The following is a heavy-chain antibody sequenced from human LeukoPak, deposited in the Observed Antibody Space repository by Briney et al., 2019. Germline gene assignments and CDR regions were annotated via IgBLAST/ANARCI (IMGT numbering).Heavy chain of an antibody. Sequence: ASVKVSCKASGYTFTSHGISWVRQAPGQGLEWMGWINPNSGGTNYAQKFQGRVTMTRDTSISTAYMELSRLRSDDTAVYYCARDLYYGSGSYQLYYYYYGMDVWGQGTTVTVSS. CDR2: INPNSGGT. CDR1: GYTFTSHG. V-gene: IGHV1-2*02. D-gene: IGHD3-10*01. J-gene: IGHJ6*02. CDR3: ARDLYYGSGSYQLYYYYYGMDV.